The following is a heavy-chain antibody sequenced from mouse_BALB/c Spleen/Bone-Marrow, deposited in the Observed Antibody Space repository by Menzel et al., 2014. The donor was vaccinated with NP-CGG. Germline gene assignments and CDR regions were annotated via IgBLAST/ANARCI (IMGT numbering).Heavy chain of an antibody. CDR1: GFNIKDYY. CDR2: IDPENGNT. Sequence: VQLQQSGAEFVRPGALVKLSCNASGFNIKDYYMHWVKQRPEQGLEWIGWIDPENGNTIYDPKFPGKASITADTSSNTASLQLSSLTSEDTAVYYCTRWVYYGSSYFDYWGQGTTLTVSS. V-gene: IGHV14-1*02. CDR3: TRWVYYGSSYFDY. D-gene: IGHD1-1*01. J-gene: IGHJ2*01.